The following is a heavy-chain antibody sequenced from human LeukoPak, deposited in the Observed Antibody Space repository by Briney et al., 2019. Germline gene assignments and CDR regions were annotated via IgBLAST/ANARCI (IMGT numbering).Heavy chain of an antibody. V-gene: IGHV4-4*07. CDR1: GGSISSYY. J-gene: IGHJ6*03. CDR2: IYTSGST. CDR3: ARTVGDGSGSYSYYYYYMDV. D-gene: IGHD3-10*01. Sequence: SETLSLTCTVSGGSISSYYWSWIRRPAGKGLEWIGRIYTSGSTNYNPSLKSRVTMSVDTSKNQFSLKLSSVTAADTAVYYCARTVGDGSGSYSYYYYYMDVWGKGTTVTVSS.